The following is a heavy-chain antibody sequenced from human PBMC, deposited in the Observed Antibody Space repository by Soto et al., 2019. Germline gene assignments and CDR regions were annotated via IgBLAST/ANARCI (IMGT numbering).Heavy chain of an antibody. V-gene: IGHV4-34*01. CDR3: ARTYSSSGSPFDY. J-gene: IGHJ4*02. CDR1: GGSFSGYY. CDR2: INQSGST. Sequence: QVQLQQWGAGLLKPSETLSLTCAVYGGSFSGYYWSWIRQPPGEGQEWNGEINQSGSTNYNPSLTDRIPISVDTSNNPFSLKLSSVTAADTAVYYCARTYSSSGSPFDYWGQGTLVTVSS. D-gene: IGHD6-13*01.